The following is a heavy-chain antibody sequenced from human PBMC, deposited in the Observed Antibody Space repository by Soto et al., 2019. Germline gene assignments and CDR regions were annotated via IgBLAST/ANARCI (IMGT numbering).Heavy chain of an antibody. D-gene: IGHD2-2*01. V-gene: IGHV4-30-2*01. CDR1: GGSISSYS. CDR3: ARVPTP. Sequence: SDTLSLTCTVSGGSISSYSWSWIRQPPGKGLEWIGYIYHSGSTYYNPSLKSRVTISVDRSKNQFSLKLSSVTAADTAVYYCARVPTPWGQGTLVTVSS. CDR2: IYHSGST. J-gene: IGHJ5*02.